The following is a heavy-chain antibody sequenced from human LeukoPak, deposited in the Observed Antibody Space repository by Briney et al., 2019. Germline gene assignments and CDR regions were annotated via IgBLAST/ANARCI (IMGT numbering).Heavy chain of an antibody. CDR2: IYYSGST. CDR1: GGSISSSSYY. V-gene: IGHV4-39*07. Sequence: PSETLSLTCTVSGGSISSSSYYWGWIRQPPGKGLEWIGSIYYSGSTYYNPSLKSRVTISVDTSKNQFSLKLSSVTAADTAVYYCARGRGDILTVWGRARNWFDPWGQGTLVTVSS. D-gene: IGHD3-9*01. CDR3: ARGRGDILTVWGRARNWFDP. J-gene: IGHJ5*02.